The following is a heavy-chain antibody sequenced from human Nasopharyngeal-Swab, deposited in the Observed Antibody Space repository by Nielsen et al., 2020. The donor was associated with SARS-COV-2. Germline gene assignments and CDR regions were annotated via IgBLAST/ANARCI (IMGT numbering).Heavy chain of an antibody. CDR2: IKQDGSEK. J-gene: IGHJ6*03. V-gene: IGHV3-7*01. CDR1: GFTFSSYW. Sequence: GESLKISCAASGFTFSSYWMSWVRQAPGKGLEWVANIKQDGSEKYYVDSVKGRFTISRDNAKNSLYLQMNSLRAEDTAVYYCARQTNNPYYYYYYMDVWGKGTTVTVSS. D-gene: IGHD1-14*01. CDR3: ARQTNNPYYYYYYMDV.